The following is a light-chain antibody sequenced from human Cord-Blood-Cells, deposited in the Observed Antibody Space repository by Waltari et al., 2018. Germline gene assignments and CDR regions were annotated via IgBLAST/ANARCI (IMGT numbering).Light chain of an antibody. Sequence: QSALTQPPPASGSPGPSVTISCTGTSSDVGGYNYVSWYQQHPGKAPKLMIYEVSKRPSGVPYRFSGSKSGNTASLTVSGLQAEDEADYYCSSYAGSNNLVFGGGTKLTVL. CDR1: SSDVGGYNY. CDR3: SSYAGSNNLV. V-gene: IGLV2-8*01. J-gene: IGLJ2*01. CDR2: EVS.